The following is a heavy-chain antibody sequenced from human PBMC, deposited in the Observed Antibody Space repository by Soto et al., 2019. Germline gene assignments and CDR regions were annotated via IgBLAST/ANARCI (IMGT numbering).Heavy chain of an antibody. CDR2: ITPTSTYI. V-gene: IGHV3-21*04. CDR1: GFTFDDFT. D-gene: IGHD3-22*01. CDR3: PTLPNFYDDPTYSTSSSFDT. Sequence: PGGSLRLSCAASGFTFDDFTMNWVRQAPGKGLEWVSSITPTSTYIYYADSVKGRFTVSRDNAKNSLYLQMNSLRGDDAAIYSCPTLPNFYDDPTYSTSSSFDTWGQG. J-gene: IGHJ5*02.